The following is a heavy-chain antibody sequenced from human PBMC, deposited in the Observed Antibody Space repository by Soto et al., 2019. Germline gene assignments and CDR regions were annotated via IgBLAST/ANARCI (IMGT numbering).Heavy chain of an antibody. Sequence: QVQLVQSGAEVQKPGSSVKVSCKASGGTFSSYAINWVRQAPGQGLEWMGGIIPIFGTANYAQKFQGRVTITADESTSTAYMELSSLRSEDTAVYYCARVVFMHSSSSYYYYGMDVWGQGTTVTVSS. V-gene: IGHV1-69*01. CDR2: IIPIFGTA. CDR3: ARVVFMHSSSSYYYYGMDV. CDR1: GGTFSSYA. D-gene: IGHD6-6*01. J-gene: IGHJ6*02.